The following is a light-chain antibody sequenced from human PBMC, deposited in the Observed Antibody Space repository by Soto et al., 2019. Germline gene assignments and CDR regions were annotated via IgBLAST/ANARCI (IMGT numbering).Light chain of an antibody. CDR2: EVS. J-gene: IGLJ2*01. CDR3: SSYTGTKSVVV. Sequence: QSALTQPPSASGSPGQSVTISCTGTSSDVGGYKYVSWYQQHPGKAPKVMIYEVSKRPSGVPDRFSGSKSGNTASLTVSGLQTEDEADYFCSSYTGTKSVVVFGGGTKLTVL. CDR1: SSDVGGYKY. V-gene: IGLV2-8*01.